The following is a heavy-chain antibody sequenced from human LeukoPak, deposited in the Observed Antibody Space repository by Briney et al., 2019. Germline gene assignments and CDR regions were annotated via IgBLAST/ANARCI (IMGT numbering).Heavy chain of an antibody. J-gene: IGHJ4*02. CDR2: ISYDGNNK. D-gene: IGHD6-13*01. CDR3: AKGVSSWYPPHFDY. V-gene: IGHV3-30*18. Sequence: PGGSLRLSCAASGFTFSSYWMHWVRQAPGKGLEWVAVISYDGNNKYYAESVKGRFTISRDNPKNTLYLQMNSLRAEDTAVYYCAKGVSSWYPPHFDYWGQGTLITVSS. CDR1: GFTFSSYW.